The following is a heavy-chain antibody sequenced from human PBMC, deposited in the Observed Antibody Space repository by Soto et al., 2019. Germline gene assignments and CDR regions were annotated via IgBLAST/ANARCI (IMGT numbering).Heavy chain of an antibody. D-gene: IGHD3-10*01. CDR1: VFTFTNFR. CDR3: ARSYGTGFLSGY. J-gene: IGHJ4*02. V-gene: IGHV3-7*01. CDR2: IKQDGSET. Sequence: EVHLVESGGGLVRPGASLRLSCAGSVFTFTNFRLSWLRQAPGKGLEWVANIKQDGSETRYVDSVKGRFTISRDNAKNSLFLQMNSLRAEETAIYYCARSYGTGFLSGYWGPGTLVTVST.